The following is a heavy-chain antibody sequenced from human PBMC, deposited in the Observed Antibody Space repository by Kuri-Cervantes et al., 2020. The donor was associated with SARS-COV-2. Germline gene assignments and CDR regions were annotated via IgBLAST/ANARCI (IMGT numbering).Heavy chain of an antibody. Sequence: GESLKISCAASGFTFSSYWMSWVRQAPGKGLEWVANIKQDGSEKYYVDSVKGRFTISRDNAKNSLYLQMNSLRAEDTAVYYCARSFRDAFDIWGQGTMVTVSS. CDR2: IKQDGSEK. V-gene: IGHV3-7*03. CDR3: ARSFRDAFDI. CDR1: GFTFSSYW. J-gene: IGHJ3*02.